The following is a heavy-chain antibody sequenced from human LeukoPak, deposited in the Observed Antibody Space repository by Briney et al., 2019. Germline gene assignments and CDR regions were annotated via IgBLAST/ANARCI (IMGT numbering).Heavy chain of an antibody. CDR1: DGSISSYY. CDR2: IYYSGST. V-gene: IGHV4-59*01. D-gene: IGHD5-18*01. CDR3: ARGGGYSYEDY. J-gene: IGHJ4*02. Sequence: SETLSLTCTVSDGSISSYYWSWIRQPPGKGLEWIGYIYYSGSTNYNPSLKSQVTISVDTSKNQFSLKLSSVTAADTAVYYCARGGGYSYEDYWGQGTLVTVSS.